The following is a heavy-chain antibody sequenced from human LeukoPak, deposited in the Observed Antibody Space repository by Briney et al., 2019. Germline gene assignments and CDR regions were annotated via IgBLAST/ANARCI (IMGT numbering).Heavy chain of an antibody. D-gene: IGHD3-3*01. CDR1: GFTFSSYW. CDR3: AREVRDFWSGYYFDY. CDR2: INSDGSST. V-gene: IGHV3-74*01. Sequence: GGSLRLSCAASGFTFSSYWMHWVRQAPGKGLVWVSRINSDGSSTSYADSLKGRFTISRDNAKNTLYLQMNSLRAEDTAVYYCAREVRDFWSGYYFDYWGQGTLVTVSS. J-gene: IGHJ4*02.